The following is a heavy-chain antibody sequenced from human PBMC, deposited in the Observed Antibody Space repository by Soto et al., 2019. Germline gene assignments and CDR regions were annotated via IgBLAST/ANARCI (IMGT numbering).Heavy chain of an antibody. CDR3: ASESSSSVNWFDP. Sequence: GSVKVSCKASGYTFTGYYMHWVRQAPGQGLEWMGWINPNSGGTNYAQKFQGRVTTTRDTSISTAYMELSRLRSDDTAVYYCASESSSSVNWFDPWGQGTLVTVSS. CDR2: INPNSGGT. D-gene: IGHD6-6*01. CDR1: GYTFTGYY. J-gene: IGHJ5*02. V-gene: IGHV1-2*02.